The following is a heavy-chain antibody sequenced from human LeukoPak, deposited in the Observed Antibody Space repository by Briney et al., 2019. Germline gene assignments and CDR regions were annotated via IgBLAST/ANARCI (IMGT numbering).Heavy chain of an antibody. Sequence: GESLKISCKGSGYSFTSYWIGWVRQMPGKGLEWMGIIYPGDSDPRYSPSFQGQVTISADKSISTAYLQWSSLKASDTAMYYCARLPSSGWYFQTRYYYYYYMDVWGKGTTVTVSS. CDR2: IYPGDSDP. D-gene: IGHD6-19*01. CDR1: GYSFTSYW. V-gene: IGHV5-51*01. J-gene: IGHJ6*03. CDR3: ARLPSSGWYFQTRYYYYYYMDV.